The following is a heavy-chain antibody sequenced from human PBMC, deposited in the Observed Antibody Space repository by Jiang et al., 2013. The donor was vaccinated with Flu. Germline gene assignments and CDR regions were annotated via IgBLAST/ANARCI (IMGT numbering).Heavy chain of an antibody. J-gene: IGHJ4*02. V-gene: IGHV4-59*01. CDR3: ARSGVYGDYEGVFDY. D-gene: IGHD4-17*01. CDR2: SITWEH. Sequence: SISSYYWSWIRQPPGRDWSGLGISITWEHQLQPSLKSRVTISVDTSKNQFSLKLSSVTAADTAVYYCARSGVYGDYEGVFDYWGQGTLVTVSS. CDR1: SISSYY.